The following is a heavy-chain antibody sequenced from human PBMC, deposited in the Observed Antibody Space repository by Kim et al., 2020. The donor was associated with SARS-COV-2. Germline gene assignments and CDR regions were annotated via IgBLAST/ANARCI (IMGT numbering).Heavy chain of an antibody. CDR2: IIPIFGTA. Sequence: SVKVSCKASGGTFSSYAISWVRQAPGQGLEWMGGIIPIFGTANYAQKFQGRVTITADESTSTAYMELSSLRSEDTAVYYCARGRPRYGATTLYYYYGMDVWGQGTTVTVSS. J-gene: IGHJ6*02. V-gene: IGHV1-69*13. D-gene: IGHD4-17*01. CDR3: ARGRPRYGATTLYYYYGMDV. CDR1: GGTFSSYA.